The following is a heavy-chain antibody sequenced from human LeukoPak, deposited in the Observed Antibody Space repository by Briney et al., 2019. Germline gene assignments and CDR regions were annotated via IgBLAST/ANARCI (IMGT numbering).Heavy chain of an antibody. V-gene: IGHV3-21*01. CDR2: ISSSSSYI. J-gene: IGHJ1*01. D-gene: IGHD6-19*01. CDR1: GFTFSSYS. Sequence: GGSLRLSCAASGFTFSSYSMNWVRQAPGKGLEWVSSISSSSSYIYYADSVKGRFTISRDNAKTSLYLQMNSLRAEDTAVYYCARGPPGVAGTTYCQHWGQGTLVTVSS. CDR3: ARGPPGVAGTTYCQH.